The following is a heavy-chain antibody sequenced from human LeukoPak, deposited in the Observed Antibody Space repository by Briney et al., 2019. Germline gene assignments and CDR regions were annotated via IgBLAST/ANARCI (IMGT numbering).Heavy chain of an antibody. D-gene: IGHD3-10*01. CDR1: AFTFSSSW. CDR2: IKQDGSDK. CDR3: ARHSSGSYYTY. J-gene: IGHJ4*02. Sequence: GGSLRLSCAASAFTFSSSWMSWVRQAPGKGLEWVAHIKQDGSDKYYVDSVKGRFTISRDNAKNSLYLQLNSLRVEDTAMYYCARHSSGSYYTYWGQGTLVSVSS. V-gene: IGHV3-7*01.